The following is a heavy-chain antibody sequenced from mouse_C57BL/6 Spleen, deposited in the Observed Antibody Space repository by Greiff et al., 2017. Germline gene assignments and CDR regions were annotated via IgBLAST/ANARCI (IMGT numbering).Heavy chain of an antibody. CDR3: ARGDYFDY. Sequence: EVQLVESGGDLVKPGGSLKLSCAASGFTFSSYGMSWVRQTPDKRLEWVATISSGGSYTYYPDSVKGRFTISRDNDKNTLYLQMSSLKSEDTAMYYCARGDYFDYWGQGTTLTVSS. CDR1: GFTFSSYG. CDR2: ISSGGSYT. J-gene: IGHJ2*01. V-gene: IGHV5-6*01.